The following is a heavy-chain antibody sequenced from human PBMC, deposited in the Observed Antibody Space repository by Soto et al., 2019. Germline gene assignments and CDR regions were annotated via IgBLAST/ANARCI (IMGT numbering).Heavy chain of an antibody. CDR1: GFTFSSYV. J-gene: IGHJ4*02. CDR2: ISGSGGST. CDR3: ASRSSGWYFDY. D-gene: IGHD6-19*01. V-gene: IGHV3-23*01. Sequence: EVQLLESGGGLVQPGGSLRLSCAASGFTFSSYVMSWVRQAPGTGLEWVSVISGSGGSTYNADSVKGRFTISRDNSKNTPYLQMISLRAADTAVYYCASRSSGWYFDYWGQGALVTVSP.